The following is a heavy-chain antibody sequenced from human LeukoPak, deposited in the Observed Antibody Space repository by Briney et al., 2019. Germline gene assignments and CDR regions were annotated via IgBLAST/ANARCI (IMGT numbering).Heavy chain of an antibody. CDR2: IHYTGAT. D-gene: IGHD3-9*01. CDR1: GGSITGYY. V-gene: IGHV4-34*01. J-gene: IGHJ4*02. CDR3: ARGNILSGYCFDF. Sequence: SETLSLTCAVDGGSITGYYWSWIRQPPGKGLGWVGEIHYTGATSYNPSLKSRATISIDTSKNQVSLKPSSVTAADTPVYYCARGNILSGYCFDFWGQGALVTVSS.